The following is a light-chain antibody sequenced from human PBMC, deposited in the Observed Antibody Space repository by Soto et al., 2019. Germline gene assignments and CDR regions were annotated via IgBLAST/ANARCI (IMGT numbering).Light chain of an antibody. Sequence: QSVLTQPASVSGSPGQSITISCTGTSSDVGAYNYVSWYQQHPGKAPKLVIYEVRNRPSGVSDRFSGSRSGNTASLTISGLQAEDESDYYCISYTRSSTWVFGGGTKLTVL. CDR3: ISYTRSSTWV. V-gene: IGLV2-14*01. J-gene: IGLJ3*02. CDR2: EVR. CDR1: SSDVGAYNY.